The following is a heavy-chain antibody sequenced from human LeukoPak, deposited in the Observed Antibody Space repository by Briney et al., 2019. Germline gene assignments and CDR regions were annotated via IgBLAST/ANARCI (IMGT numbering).Heavy chain of an antibody. V-gene: IGHV1-8*01. D-gene: IGHD3-10*01. CDR2: MNPNSGNT. CDR1: GYTFTSYD. Sequence: VASVKVSCKASGYTFTSYDINWVRQATGQGLEWMGWMNPNSGNTGYAQKFQGRVTMTRNTSISTAYMELSSLRSEDTAVYYCARGITMVRGVSNWFDPWGQGTLVTVSS. CDR3: ARGITMVRGVSNWFDP. J-gene: IGHJ5*02.